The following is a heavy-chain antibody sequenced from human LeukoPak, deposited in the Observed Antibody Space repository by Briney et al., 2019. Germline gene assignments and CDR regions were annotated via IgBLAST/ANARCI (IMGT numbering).Heavy chain of an antibody. D-gene: IGHD5-24*01. Sequence: PSETLSLTCTDSGGSISSYYWSWIRQPPGKGLEWIGYIYYSGSTSYNPSLKSRVTISVDTSKNQFSLKLSSVTAADTAVYYCARVGRYGYNLEYFDYWGQGTLVTVSS. CDR2: IYYSGST. CDR1: GGSISSYY. CDR3: ARVGRYGYNLEYFDY. J-gene: IGHJ4*02. V-gene: IGHV4-59*01.